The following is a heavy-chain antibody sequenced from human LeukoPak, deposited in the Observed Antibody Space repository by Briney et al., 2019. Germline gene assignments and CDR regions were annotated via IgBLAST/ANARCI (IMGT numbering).Heavy chain of an antibody. D-gene: IGHD3-3*01. J-gene: IGHJ5*02. V-gene: IGHV4-30-2*01. CDR1: GGSISSGGYS. Sequence: SQTLSLTCAVSGGSISSGGYSWSWIRQPPGKGLEWIGYIYHSGRTYYNPSLKSRVTISVDRSKNQFSLKLSSVTAADTAVYYCARGTIFGSHNWFDPWGQGTLVTVSS. CDR3: ARGTIFGSHNWFDP. CDR2: IYHSGRT.